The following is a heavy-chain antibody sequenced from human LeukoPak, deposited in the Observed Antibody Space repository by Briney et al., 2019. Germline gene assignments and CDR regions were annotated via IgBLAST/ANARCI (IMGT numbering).Heavy chain of an antibody. D-gene: IGHD3-3*01. Sequence: ASVKVSCKASGYTFTGYYMHWVRQAPGQGLEWMGWINPNSGGTNYAQKFQGRVTMTRDTSISTAYMELSRLRSDDMAVYYCARNYDFWSGYYGDYYSFDYWGQGTLVTVSS. CDR1: GYTFTGYY. CDR2: INPNSGGT. J-gene: IGHJ4*02. CDR3: ARNYDFWSGYYGDYYSFDY. V-gene: IGHV1-2*02.